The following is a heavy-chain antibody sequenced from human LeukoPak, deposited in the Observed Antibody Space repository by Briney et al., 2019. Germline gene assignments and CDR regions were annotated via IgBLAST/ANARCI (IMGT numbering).Heavy chain of an antibody. V-gene: IGHV3-30*04. CDR1: GFTFSSYA. Sequence: GGSLRLPCAASGFTFSSYAMHWVRQAPGKGLEWVAVISYDGSNKYYADSVKGRITISRDNSKNTLYLQMNSLRAEDTAVYYCARDEYAMDVWGQGTTVTVSS. CDR2: ISYDGSNK. J-gene: IGHJ6*02. CDR3: ARDEYAMDV.